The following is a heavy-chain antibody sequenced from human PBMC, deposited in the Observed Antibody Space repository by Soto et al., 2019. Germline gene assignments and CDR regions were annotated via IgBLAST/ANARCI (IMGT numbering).Heavy chain of an antibody. CDR3: ASGYYDILTGPYYGMDV. V-gene: IGHV5-51*01. D-gene: IGHD3-9*01. Sequence: GESLKISCKGSGYSFTSYWIGWVRQMPGKGLEWMGIIYPGDSDTRYSPSFQGQVTISADKSISTAYLQWSSLKASDTAMYYCASGYYDILTGPYYGMDVWGQGTRVTVSS. CDR2: IYPGDSDT. CDR1: GYSFTSYW. J-gene: IGHJ6*02.